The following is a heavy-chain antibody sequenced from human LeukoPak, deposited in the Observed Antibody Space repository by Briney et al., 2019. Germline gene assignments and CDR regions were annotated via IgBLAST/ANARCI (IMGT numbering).Heavy chain of an antibody. CDR1: GDSISSYY. CDR3: ARQSMLPRITIFGVVIDDAFDI. D-gene: IGHD3-3*01. Sequence: SETLSLTCTVSGDSISSYYWNWIRQPAGKGLEWIGRIYITEGTNYNPSLKSRVTMSVDTSKNQFSLKVNSVTAADTAVYYCARQSMLPRITIFGVVIDDAFDIWGQGTMVTVSS. V-gene: IGHV4-4*07. CDR2: IYITEGT. J-gene: IGHJ3*02.